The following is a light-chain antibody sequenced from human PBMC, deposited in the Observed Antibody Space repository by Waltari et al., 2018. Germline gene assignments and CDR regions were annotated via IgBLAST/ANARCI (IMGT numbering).Light chain of an antibody. CDR1: SSDVGSENL. CDR2: EAT. CDR3: CSYGNNNPV. J-gene: IGLJ2*01. V-gene: IGLV2-23*01. Sequence: QSALTQPASVSESPGQSITISCTGVSSDVGSENLVSWYQKSPGKAPKPIISEATRRPSGVSNRFSASKSGNTASLTISGLQADDEADYYCCSYGNNNPVFGGGTRLTVL.